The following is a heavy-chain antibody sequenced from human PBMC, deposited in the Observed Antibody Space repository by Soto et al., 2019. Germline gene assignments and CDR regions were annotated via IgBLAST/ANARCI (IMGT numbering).Heavy chain of an antibody. D-gene: IGHD3-22*01. CDR2: INPSGGST. CDR3: ARDSIPNYYDSSLPSGMDV. V-gene: IGHV1-2*04. CDR1: GYTFTSYY. J-gene: IGHJ6*02. Sequence: ASVKVSCKASGYTFTSYYMHWVRQAPGQGLEWMGIINPSGGSTSYAQKFQGWVTMTRDTSISTAYMELSRLRSDDTAVYYCARDSIPNYYDSSLPSGMDVWGQGTTVTVSS.